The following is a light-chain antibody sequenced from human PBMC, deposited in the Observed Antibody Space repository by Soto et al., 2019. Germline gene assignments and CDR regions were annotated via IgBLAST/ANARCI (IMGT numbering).Light chain of an antibody. CDR3: HQRSNWPLT. CDR1: QGISSY. J-gene: IGKJ4*01. V-gene: IGKV1-8*01. CDR2: AAS. Sequence: AIRMTQSPSSFSASTGDRVTITCRASQGISSYLAWYQQKPGKAPKLLIYAASTLQSGVPSRFSGSGSGTDFTLTISCLQSEDFAVYYCHQRSNWPLTFGGGTKLEI.